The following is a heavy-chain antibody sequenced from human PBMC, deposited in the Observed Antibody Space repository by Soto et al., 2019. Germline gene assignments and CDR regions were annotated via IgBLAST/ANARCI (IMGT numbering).Heavy chain of an antibody. CDR1: GFTFSSYS. J-gene: IGHJ5*02. CDR3: ARGPRGYSSSWYHNAPSFDP. Sequence: EVQLVESGGGLVKPGGSLRLSCAASGFTFSSYSMNWVRQAPGKGLEWVSSISSSSSYIYYADSVKGRFTISRDNAKNSLYLQMNSLRAEDTAVDYCARGPRGYSSSWYHNAPSFDPWGQGTLVTVSS. D-gene: IGHD6-13*01. CDR2: ISSSSSYI. V-gene: IGHV3-21*01.